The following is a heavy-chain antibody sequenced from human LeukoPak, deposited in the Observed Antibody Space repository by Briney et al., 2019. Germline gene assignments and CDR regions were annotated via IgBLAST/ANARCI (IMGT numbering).Heavy chain of an antibody. J-gene: IGHJ5*02. Sequence: ASETLSLTCTVSGGSITSDYWSWIRQPAGKGLEWIGRIFTSGSTTYNPSLKSRVTVSLDTSRNQSFLKLSPVTAADTAAYFCSRGGANDLWGQGTLVTVSS. CDR1: GGSITSDY. CDR3: SRGGANDL. CDR2: IFTSGST. D-gene: IGHD4/OR15-4a*01. V-gene: IGHV4-4*07.